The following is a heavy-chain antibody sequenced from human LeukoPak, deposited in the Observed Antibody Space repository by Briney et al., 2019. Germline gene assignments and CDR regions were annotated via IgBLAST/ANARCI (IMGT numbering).Heavy chain of an antibody. CDR1: GFTFSSYW. J-gene: IGHJ5*02. CDR3: AGSLTGYGSGWFDP. D-gene: IGHD3-9*01. V-gene: IGHV3-7*01. Sequence: GGSLRLSCAASGFTFSSYWMSWVRQALGKGLEWVANIKQDGSEKYYVDSVKGRFTISRDNAKNSLYLQMNSLRAEDTAVYYCAGSLTGYGSGWFDPWGQGTLVTVSS. CDR2: IKQDGSEK.